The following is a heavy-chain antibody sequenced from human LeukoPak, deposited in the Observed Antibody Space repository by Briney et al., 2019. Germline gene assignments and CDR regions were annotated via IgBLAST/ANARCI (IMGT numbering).Heavy chain of an antibody. CDR2: INGSGGST. CDR1: GFTFSSYG. J-gene: IGHJ4*02. CDR3: RTYYYDSSGYYGGYYFDY. Sequence: GGSLRLSCAASGFTFSSYGMIWVRQAPGKGLEWVSSINGSGGSTYYAASVKGRFTISRDNSKNTPYLQMNSLRAEDTAVYYCRTYYYDSSGYYGGYYFDYWGQGNLVTVSS. V-gene: IGHV3-23*01. D-gene: IGHD3-22*01.